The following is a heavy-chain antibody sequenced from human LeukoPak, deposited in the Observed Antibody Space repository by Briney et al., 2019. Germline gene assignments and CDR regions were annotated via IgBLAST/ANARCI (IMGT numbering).Heavy chain of an antibody. CDR1: GFTFSSYG. Sequence: GGSLRLSCAASGFTFSSYGMHWVRQAPGKGLEWVAVISYDGSNKYYADPVKGRFTISRDNSKNTLYLQMNSLRAEDTAVYYCAKDQRGHIAAVDYWGQGTLVTVSS. D-gene: IGHD6-13*01. CDR3: AKDQRGHIAAVDY. V-gene: IGHV3-30*18. J-gene: IGHJ4*02. CDR2: ISYDGSNK.